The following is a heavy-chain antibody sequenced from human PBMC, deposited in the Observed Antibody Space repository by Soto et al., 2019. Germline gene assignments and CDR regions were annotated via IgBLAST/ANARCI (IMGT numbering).Heavy chain of an antibody. CDR1: GYTFTSYY. Sequence: ASVKVSCKASGYTFTSYYMHWVRQAPGQGLEWMGIINPSGGSTSYAQKFQGRVTMTRDTSTSTVYMELSSLRSEDTAVYYCARDLKVLRFSAWPLGDFDIWGQGTMVTVSS. J-gene: IGHJ3*02. CDR3: ARDLKVLRFSAWPLGDFDI. D-gene: IGHD3-3*01. V-gene: IGHV1-46*01. CDR2: INPSGGST.